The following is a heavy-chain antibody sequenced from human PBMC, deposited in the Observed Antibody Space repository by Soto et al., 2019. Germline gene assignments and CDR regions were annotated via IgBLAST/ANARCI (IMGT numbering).Heavy chain of an antibody. J-gene: IGHJ4*02. V-gene: IGHV3-33*08. CDR1: GFTFSSYG. D-gene: IGHD1-7*01. Sequence: GGSLRLSCAASGFTFSSYGMHWVRQAPGKGLEWVAVIWYYGINKYYADSVKGRFTISRDNSKNTLYLQMNSLRAEDTAVYYWAREDATGTTGDYWGQGTLVTVSS. CDR3: AREDATGTTGDY. CDR2: IWYYGINK.